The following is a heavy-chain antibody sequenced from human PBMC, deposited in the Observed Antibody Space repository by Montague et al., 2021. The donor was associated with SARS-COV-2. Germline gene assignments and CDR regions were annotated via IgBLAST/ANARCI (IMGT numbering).Heavy chain of an antibody. D-gene: IGHD3-10*01. CDR3: AREYSAPRWFGEYNRYGMDV. CDR2: IWYDGSNQ. V-gene: IGHV3-33*08. Sequence: SLSLSCAASGFTFSSYDMPWVRQAPGKGLEWVAVIWYDGSNQYYGDSVKGRFTISRDNSKNTLYLQMNSLSAEDTAVYYCAREYSAPRWFGEYNRYGMDVWGQGTTVTVSS. J-gene: IGHJ6*02. CDR1: GFTFSSYD.